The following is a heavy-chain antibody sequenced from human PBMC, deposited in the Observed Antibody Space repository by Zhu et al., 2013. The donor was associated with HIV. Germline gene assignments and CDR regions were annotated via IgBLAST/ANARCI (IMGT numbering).Heavy chain of an antibody. J-gene: IGHJ4*02. V-gene: IGHV3-23*04. CDR1: GFTFSNYA. CDR2: ITGRGGGT. Sequence: EVQLVESGGGVVQPGRSLRLSCAASGFTFSNYAMSWVRQAPGKGLEWVSTITGRGGGTYYADSVKGRFTISRDNSKITLYLQMNSLRAEDTAVFHCARSGSRSIGVGGIFDFWGQGTLVTVSS. D-gene: IGHD3-22*01. CDR3: ARSGSRSIGVGGIFDF.